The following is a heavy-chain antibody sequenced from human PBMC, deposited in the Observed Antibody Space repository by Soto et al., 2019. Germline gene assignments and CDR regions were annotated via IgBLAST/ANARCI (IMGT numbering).Heavy chain of an antibody. CDR1: GFTFSSYA. J-gene: IGHJ6*02. CDR3: AKVPASDSYYYGMDV. V-gene: IGHV3-23*01. Sequence: RRSCASSGFTFSSYAMILVRQAPWKGLEWVSAISGSGGSTYYADSVKGRFTISRDNSKNTLYLQMNSLRAEDTAVYYCAKVPASDSYYYGMDVWGQGTTVTISS. CDR2: ISGSGGST. D-gene: IGHD2-2*01.